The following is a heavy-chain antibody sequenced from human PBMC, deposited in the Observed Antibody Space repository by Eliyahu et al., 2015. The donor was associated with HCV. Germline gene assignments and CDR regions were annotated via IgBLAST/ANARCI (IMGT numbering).Heavy chain of an antibody. V-gene: IGHV4-34*01. CDR3: VSSSPLQFDY. Sequence: QVQLQQWGAGLLKPSETLSLTCXVYGASFSTYYWSWXRQSPGKGLEWIGXIXQSGSTLYNPSLKSRVTISVDTSKSRFSLSLNSVTAADTAVYYCVSSSPLQFDYWGQGTLITVSS. D-gene: IGHD3-10*01. CDR2: IXQSGST. CDR1: GASFSTYY. J-gene: IGHJ4*02.